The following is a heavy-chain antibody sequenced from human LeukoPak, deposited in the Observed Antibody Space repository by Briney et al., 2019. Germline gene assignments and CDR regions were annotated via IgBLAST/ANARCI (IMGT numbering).Heavy chain of an antibody. CDR1: GGSISSYY. J-gene: IGHJ3*02. CDR2: IYYSGST. Sequence: SETLSLTCTVSGGSISSYYWSWIRQPPGKGLEWIGYIYYSGSTNYNPSLKSRVTISVDTSKNQFSLKLSSVTAADTAVYYCARGLTTVVTAPHEDAFDIWGQETMVTVSS. CDR3: ARGLTTVVTAPHEDAFDI. D-gene: IGHD4-23*01. V-gene: IGHV4-59*08.